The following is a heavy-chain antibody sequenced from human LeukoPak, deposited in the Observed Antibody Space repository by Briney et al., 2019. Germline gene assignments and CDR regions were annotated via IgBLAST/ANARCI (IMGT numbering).Heavy chain of an antibody. CDR3: TTDLTYYYDSSGYLDFDY. Sequence: GGSLRLSCAASGFTFSNAWMSWVRQAPGKGLEWVGRIKSKTDGGTTDYAAPVKGRFTISRDGSKNTLYLQMNSLKTEDTAVYYCTTDLTYYYDSSGYLDFDYWGQGTLVTVSS. CDR1: GFTFSNAW. V-gene: IGHV3-15*01. CDR2: IKSKTDGGTT. J-gene: IGHJ4*02. D-gene: IGHD3-22*01.